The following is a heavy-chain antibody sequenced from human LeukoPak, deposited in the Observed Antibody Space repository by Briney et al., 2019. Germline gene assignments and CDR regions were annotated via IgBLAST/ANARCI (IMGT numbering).Heavy chain of an antibody. Sequence: ASVKVSCKASGYTFTGYYMHWVRQAPGKGLEWMGGFDPEDGETIYAQKFQGRVTMTEDTSTDIAYMELSSLRSEDTAVYYCATVKYSSSSDGYNWFDPWGQGTLVAVSS. CDR3: ATVKYSSSSDGYNWFDP. J-gene: IGHJ5*02. CDR2: FDPEDGET. CDR1: GYTFTGYY. D-gene: IGHD6-6*01. V-gene: IGHV1-24*01.